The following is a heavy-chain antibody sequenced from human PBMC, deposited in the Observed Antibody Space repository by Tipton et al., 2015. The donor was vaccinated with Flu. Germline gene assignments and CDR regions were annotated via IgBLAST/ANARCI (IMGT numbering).Heavy chain of an antibody. V-gene: IGHV3-23*01. CDR2: MSGGSGRT. Sequence: SLRLSCAASGFSFSSYAMIWVRQAPGKGLEWVSVMSGGSGRTFYSDSVKGRFTISRDNSKNTLYLQMDSLRAEDTAVYYCAKCGIWLQLDYFDSWGQGTLVSVSS. CDR1: GFSFSSYA. CDR3: AKCGIWLQLDYFDS. J-gene: IGHJ4*02. D-gene: IGHD5-24*01.